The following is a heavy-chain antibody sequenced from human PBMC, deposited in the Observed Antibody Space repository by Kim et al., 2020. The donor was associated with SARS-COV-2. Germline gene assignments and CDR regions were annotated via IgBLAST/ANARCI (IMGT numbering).Heavy chain of an antibody. CDR2: MYYSGST. J-gene: IGHJ4*02. Sequence: SETLSLTCTVSGGPISSYYWSLIRQPPGKGLEWIGYMYYSGSTNYNPSLKSRVTISVDTSKNQFSLKLSSVTAADTAVYYCARGRTFFGVVNYFDYWGQGTLVTVSS. D-gene: IGHD3-3*01. V-gene: IGHV4-59*01. CDR3: ARGRTFFGVVNYFDY. CDR1: GGPISSYY.